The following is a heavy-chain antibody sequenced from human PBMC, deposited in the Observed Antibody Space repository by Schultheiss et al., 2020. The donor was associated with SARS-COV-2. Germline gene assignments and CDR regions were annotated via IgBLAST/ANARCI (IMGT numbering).Heavy chain of an antibody. V-gene: IGHV1-69*13. D-gene: IGHD2-15*01. Sequence: SVKVSCKASGGTFSSYAISWVRQAPGQGLEWMGGIIPIFGTANYAQKFQGRVTITADESTSTAYMELSSLRSEDTAVYYCASEWVVVAANWWFDPWGQGTLVTVSS. CDR1: GGTFSSYA. J-gene: IGHJ5*02. CDR3: ASEWVVVAANWWFDP. CDR2: IIPIFGTA.